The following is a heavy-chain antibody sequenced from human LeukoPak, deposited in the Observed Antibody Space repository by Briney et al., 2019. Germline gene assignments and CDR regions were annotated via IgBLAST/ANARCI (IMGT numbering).Heavy chain of an antibody. CDR2: ITSSTSYI. D-gene: IGHD5/OR15-5a*01. Sequence: GGSLRVSCAASGFTFSDYSMNWVRQAPGKGLEWVSYITSSTSYIYYADSGKGRFTISRDNAKNSLYLQMNSLRAEDTAVYYCAREKGVSGYDYWGQGTMVTVSS. CDR3: AREKGVSGYDY. CDR1: GFTFSDYS. V-gene: IGHV3-21*01. J-gene: IGHJ4*02.